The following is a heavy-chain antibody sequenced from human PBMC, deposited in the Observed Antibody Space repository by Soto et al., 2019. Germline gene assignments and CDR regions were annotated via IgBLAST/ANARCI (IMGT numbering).Heavy chain of an antibody. D-gene: IGHD6-25*01. V-gene: IGHV3-74*01. J-gene: IGHJ6*02. Sequence: GGSLRLSCSASGFTFSSYWMHWVRQAPGKGLVWVSRINSDGSSTSYADSVKGRFTISRDNAKNTLYLQMNSLRAEDTAVYYCARDRVLSRGLQRYYGMDVWGQGTTVTVSS. CDR3: ARDRVLSRGLQRYYGMDV. CDR2: INSDGSST. CDR1: GFTFSSYW.